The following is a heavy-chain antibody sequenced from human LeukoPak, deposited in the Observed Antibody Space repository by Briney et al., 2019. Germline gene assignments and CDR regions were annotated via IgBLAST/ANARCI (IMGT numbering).Heavy chain of an antibody. CDR1: GFTFTSYA. CDR2: ISGSGGST. J-gene: IGHJ6*02. V-gene: IGHV3-23*01. D-gene: IGHD3-22*01. Sequence: GGSLRLSCAASGFTFTSYAMSWVRQAPGKGLEWVSAISGSGGSTYSADSVKGRFTISRDNSKNTLYLQMNSLRAEDTAVYYCAKDKLTYYYDSSGYYPYYYYYGMDVWGQGTTVTVSS. CDR3: AKDKLTYYYDSSGYYPYYYYYGMDV.